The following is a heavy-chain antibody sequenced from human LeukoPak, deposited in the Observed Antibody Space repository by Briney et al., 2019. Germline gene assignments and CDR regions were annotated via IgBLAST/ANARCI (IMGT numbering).Heavy chain of an antibody. CDR3: ARVINFWSGYYTKQDAFDI. CDR2: ISSSSSYI. CDR1: GFTFSSYS. V-gene: IGHV3-21*01. Sequence: PGGSLRLSCAASGFTFSSYSMNWVRQAPGKGLEWVSSISSSSSYIYYADSVKGRFTVSRDNAKNSLYLQMNSLRAEDTAVYYCARVINFWSGYYTKQDAFDIWGQGTMVTVSS. D-gene: IGHD3-3*01. J-gene: IGHJ3*02.